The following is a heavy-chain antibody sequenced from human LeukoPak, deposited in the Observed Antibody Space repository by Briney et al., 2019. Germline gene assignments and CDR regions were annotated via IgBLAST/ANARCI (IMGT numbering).Heavy chain of an antibody. V-gene: IGHV3-21*01. CDR2: ISSSSSYI. Sequence: GGSLRLSCAASGFTLSSYSMNWVRQAPGKGLEWVSSISSSSSYIYYADSVKGRFTISRDNAKNSLYLQMNSLRAEDTAVYYCARAIAAAGTFDDWGQGTLVTVSS. J-gene: IGHJ4*02. CDR1: GFTLSSYS. CDR3: ARAIAAAGTFDD. D-gene: IGHD6-13*01.